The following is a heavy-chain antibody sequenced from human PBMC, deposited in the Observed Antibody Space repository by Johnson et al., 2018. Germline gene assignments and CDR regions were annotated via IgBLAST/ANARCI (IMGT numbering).Heavy chain of an antibody. Sequence: VQLVESGGGLVQPGRSLRLSCTASGFTFGDYAMSWFRQAPGKGLEWVGFIRSKAYGGTTEYAASVKGRFTISRDDSKNTLYLQMNSLKTEDTAVYYCTTPPRGDYDYDYMDVWGKGTTVTVSS. D-gene: IGHD2-15*01. J-gene: IGHJ6*03. V-gene: IGHV3-49*03. CDR2: IRSKAYGGTT. CDR1: GFTFGDYA. CDR3: TTPPRGDYDYDYMDV.